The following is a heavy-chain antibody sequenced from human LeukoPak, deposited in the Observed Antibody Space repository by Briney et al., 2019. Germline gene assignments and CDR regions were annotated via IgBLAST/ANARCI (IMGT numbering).Heavy chain of an antibody. CDR1: GYTFTSYD. CDR3: ARDPSNSSGRYWYIDV. D-gene: IGHD6-19*01. J-gene: IGHJ2*01. V-gene: IGHV1-8*01. Sequence: ASVKVSCKASGYTFTSYDINWVRQATGQGLEWMGWMNPNSGNTGYAQKFQGRVTMTRNTSISTAYMELSSLRSDDTAVYYCARDPSNSSGRYWYIDVWGRGTLVTVSS. CDR2: MNPNSGNT.